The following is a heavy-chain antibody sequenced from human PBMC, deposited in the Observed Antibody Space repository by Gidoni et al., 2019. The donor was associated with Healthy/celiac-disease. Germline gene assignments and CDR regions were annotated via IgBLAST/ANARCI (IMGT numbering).Heavy chain of an antibody. Sequence: QVQLQASGPGLVKPSATLSLTCTVSGCPVSSGSYYWSWIRQPPGKGLEWIGYIYYSGSTNYNPSLKSRVTISVDTSKNQFSLKLSSVTAADTAVYYCARGPIAVAGTYFDYWGQGTLVTVSS. CDR1: GCPVSSGSYY. D-gene: IGHD6-19*01. CDR3: ARGPIAVAGTYFDY. V-gene: IGHV4-61*01. CDR2: IYYSGST. J-gene: IGHJ4*02.